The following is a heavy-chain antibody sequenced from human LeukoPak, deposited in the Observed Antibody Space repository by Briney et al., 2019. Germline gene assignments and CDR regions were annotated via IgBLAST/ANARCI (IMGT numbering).Heavy chain of an antibody. V-gene: IGHV4-61*02. CDR1: GGSISSGSYS. D-gene: IGHD3-22*01. Sequence: PSETLSLTCTVSGGSISSGSYSWSWIRQPAGKGLEGIGRIYTSGSTNYNPSLKSRVTISVDTSKNQFSLKLSSVTAADTAVYYCARAPYYYDSSGLFGWGQGTLVTVSS. CDR3: ARAPYYYDSSGLFG. J-gene: IGHJ4*02. CDR2: IYTSGST.